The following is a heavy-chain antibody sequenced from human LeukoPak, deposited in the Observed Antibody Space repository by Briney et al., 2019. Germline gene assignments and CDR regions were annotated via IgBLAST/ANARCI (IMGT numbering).Heavy chain of an antibody. Sequence: GRSLRLSCAASGFTFSSYGMHWVRQAPGKGLEWVAFIRYDGSNKYYADSVKGRFTISRDNSKNTLYLQMNSLRAEDTAVYYCAKDHKRSLDYWGQGTLVTVSS. CDR3: AKDHKRSLDY. V-gene: IGHV3-30*02. CDR2: IRYDGSNK. CDR1: GFTFSSYG. J-gene: IGHJ4*02.